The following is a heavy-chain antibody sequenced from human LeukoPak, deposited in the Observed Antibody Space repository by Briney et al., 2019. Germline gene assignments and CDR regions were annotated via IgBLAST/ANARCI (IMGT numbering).Heavy chain of an antibody. CDR2: ISAYNGNT. J-gene: IGHJ6*03. Sequence: ASVTVSCKASGYTFTSYGISWVRQAPGQGLEWMGWISAYNGNTNYAQKLQGRVTMTTDTSTSTAYMELRSLRSGDTAVYYCARGYCSGGSCYSSYYYYMDVWGKGTTVTISS. CDR3: ARGYCSGGSCYSSYYYYMDV. V-gene: IGHV1-18*01. D-gene: IGHD2-15*01. CDR1: GYTFTSYG.